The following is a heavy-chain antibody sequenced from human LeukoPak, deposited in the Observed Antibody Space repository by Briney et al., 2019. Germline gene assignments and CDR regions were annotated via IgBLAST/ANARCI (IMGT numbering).Heavy chain of an antibody. V-gene: IGHV3-30*04. J-gene: IGHJ4*02. CDR2: ISYDGINK. CDR1: GFTFSSYA. CDR3: AREVVITGWFDY. D-gene: IGHD3-22*01. Sequence: GGSLRLSCAASGFTFSSYAMHWVRQAPGKGLEWVAVISYDGINKYYADSVKGRFTISRDNSKNTLSLQMNSLRSEDTAVYYCAREVVITGWFDYWGQGTLVTVSS.